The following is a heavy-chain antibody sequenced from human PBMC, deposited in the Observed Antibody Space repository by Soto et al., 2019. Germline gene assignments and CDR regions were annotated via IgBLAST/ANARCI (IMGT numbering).Heavy chain of an antibody. V-gene: IGHV5-51*01. D-gene: IGHD2-2*02. CDR1: GYTFTNYW. CDR3: ARHGVAGCSSTGCYTSYFYYGMDV. J-gene: IGHJ6*02. CDR2: IYPGDSDT. Sequence: PGESLKISCKGSGYTFTNYWIGWVRQMPGRGLEWMGSIYPGDSDTRYSPSFQGQVTISADKSISTAYLQWSSLKASDTAMYYCARHGVAGCSSTGCYTSYFYYGMDVWGQGTTVTVSS.